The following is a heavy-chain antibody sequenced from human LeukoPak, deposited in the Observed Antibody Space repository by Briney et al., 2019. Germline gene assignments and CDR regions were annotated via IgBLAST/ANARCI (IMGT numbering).Heavy chain of an antibody. D-gene: IGHD3-10*01. CDR2: IYTSGST. Sequence: PSETLSLTCTVSGGSISSYYWSWIRQPAGKGLEWIGRIYTSGSTNYNPSLKSRVTMSVGTSKNQFSLKLSSVTAADTAVYYCARDHATMVRGVIIPDSNWFDPWGQGTLVTVSS. CDR1: GGSISSYY. CDR3: ARDHATMVRGVIIPDSNWFDP. J-gene: IGHJ5*02. V-gene: IGHV4-4*07.